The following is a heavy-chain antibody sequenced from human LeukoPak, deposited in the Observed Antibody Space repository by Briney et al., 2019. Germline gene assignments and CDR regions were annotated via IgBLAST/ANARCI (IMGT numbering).Heavy chain of an antibody. CDR1: GGSISSSSYY. CDR2: IYYSGST. CDR3: ARHKLRSPFDY. D-gene: IGHD1-26*01. J-gene: IGHJ4*02. V-gene: IGHV4-39*01. Sequence: SETLSLTCTVSGGSISSSSYYWGWIRQPPGKGLEWIGSIYYSGSTYYNPSLKSRVTISVDTSKNQFSLKLSSVTAADTAVYYCARHKLRSPFDYWGQGTLVTVSS.